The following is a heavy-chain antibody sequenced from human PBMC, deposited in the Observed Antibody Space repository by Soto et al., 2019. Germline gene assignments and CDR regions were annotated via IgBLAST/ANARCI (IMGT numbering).Heavy chain of an antibody. J-gene: IGHJ3*02. V-gene: IGHV3-53*04. CDR1: GFTVSSNY. D-gene: IGHD4-17*01. CDR2: IYSGGST. Sequence: PGGSLRLSCAASGFTVSSNYMSWVRQAPGKGLEWVSVIYSGGSTYYADSVKGRFTISRHNSKNTLYLQMNSLRAEDTAVYYCARTALDYGDYGNAFDIWGQGTMVTVSS. CDR3: ARTALDYGDYGNAFDI.